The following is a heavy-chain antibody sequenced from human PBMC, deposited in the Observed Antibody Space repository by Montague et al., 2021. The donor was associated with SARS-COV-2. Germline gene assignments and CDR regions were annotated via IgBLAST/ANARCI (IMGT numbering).Heavy chain of an antibody. Sequence: SLRLSCAASGFTFSSYWMHWVRQAPGKGLVWVSRSNSDGSSTSYADSVKGRFTISRDNAKNTLYLQMNSLRAEDTAVYYCATLTVGATPDAFDIWGQGTMVTVSS. CDR2: SNSDGSST. V-gene: IGHV3-74*01. CDR1: GFTFSSYW. CDR3: ATLTVGATPDAFDI. J-gene: IGHJ3*02. D-gene: IGHD1-26*01.